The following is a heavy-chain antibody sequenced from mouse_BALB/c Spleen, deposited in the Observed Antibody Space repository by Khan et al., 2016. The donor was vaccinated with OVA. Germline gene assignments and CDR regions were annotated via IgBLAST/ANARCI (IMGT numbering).Heavy chain of an antibody. CDR3: ARLAYYYDSEGFAY. D-gene: IGHD1-1*01. CDR2: ISSGGSYT. J-gene: IGHJ3*01. CDR1: GFTFSTYG. V-gene: IGHV5-6*01. Sequence: EVELVESGGDLVKPEGSLKLSCAASGFTFSTYGMSWVRQTPDKRLEWVATISSGGSYTYYPDSVQGRFTISRDNAKNTLYLQMSSLKSEDTAMFYGARLAYYYDSEGFAYWGQGTLVTVSA.